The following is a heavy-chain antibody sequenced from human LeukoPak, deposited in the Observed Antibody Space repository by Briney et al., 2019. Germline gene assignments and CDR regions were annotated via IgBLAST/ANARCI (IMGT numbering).Heavy chain of an antibody. CDR2: ISGSGDST. V-gene: IGHV3-23*01. CDR1: GFTFSSYA. D-gene: IGHD1-7*01. Sequence: GGSLRLSCAASGFTFSSYAINWVRQAPGKGLEWVSVISGSGDSTYYADSVKGRFTISRDNSKNTLHLQMNSLRVEDTAVYYCARDGTTTRYNWFDSWGQGTLVTVSS. CDR3: ARDGTTTRYNWFDS. J-gene: IGHJ5*01.